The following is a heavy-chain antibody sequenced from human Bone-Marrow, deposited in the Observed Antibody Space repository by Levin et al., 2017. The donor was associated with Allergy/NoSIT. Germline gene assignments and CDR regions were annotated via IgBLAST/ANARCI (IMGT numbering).Heavy chain of an antibody. D-gene: IGHD3-10*01. Sequence: ASVKVSCKASGYTFTGYYMHWVRQAPGQGLEWMGWINPNSGGTNYAQKFQGRVTMTRDTSISTAYMELSRLRSDDTAVYYCARVVGYGSSPQRFDYWGQGTLVTVSS. V-gene: IGHV1-2*02. CDR2: INPNSGGT. J-gene: IGHJ4*02. CDR1: GYTFTGYY. CDR3: ARVVGYGSSPQRFDY.